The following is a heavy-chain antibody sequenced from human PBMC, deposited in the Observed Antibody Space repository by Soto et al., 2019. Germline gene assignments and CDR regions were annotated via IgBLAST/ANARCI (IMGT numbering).Heavy chain of an antibody. CDR2: INPNSGGT. V-gene: IGHV1-2*02. Sequence: ASVKVSCKASGYTFTGYYMHWVRQVPGQGLEWMGWINPNSGGTNYAQKFQGRVTMSRDTSISSAYMELSSLRSDDTAVYYCARAGDEQWLPNDYWGQGTLVTVSS. J-gene: IGHJ4*02. D-gene: IGHD6-19*01. CDR1: GYTFTGYY. CDR3: ARAGDEQWLPNDY.